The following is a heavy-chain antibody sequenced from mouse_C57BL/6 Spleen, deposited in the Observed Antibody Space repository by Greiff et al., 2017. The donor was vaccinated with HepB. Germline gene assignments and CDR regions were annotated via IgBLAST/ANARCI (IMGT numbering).Heavy chain of an antibody. Sequence: QVHVKQPGAELVKPGASVKLSCKASGYTFTSYWMQWVKQRPGQGLEWIGEIDPSDSYTNYNQKFKGKATLTVDTSSSTAYMQLSSLTSEDSAVYYCARETHWGQGTLVTVSA. CDR3: ARETH. V-gene: IGHV1-50*01. CDR1: GYTFTSYW. CDR2: IDPSDSYT. J-gene: IGHJ3*01.